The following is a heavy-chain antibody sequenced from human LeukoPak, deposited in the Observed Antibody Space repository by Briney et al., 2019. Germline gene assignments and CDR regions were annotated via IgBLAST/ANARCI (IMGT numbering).Heavy chain of an antibody. D-gene: IGHD2-15*01. CDR2: IYYSGST. CDR1: GGSISSGGYY. CDR3: ARVLPNCSGGSCYPDAFDI. Sequence: TLSLTCTVSGGSISSGGYYWSWVRQHPGKGLEWIGYIYYSGSTYYNPSLKSRVTISVDTSKNQFSLKLSSVTAADTAVYYCARVLPNCSGGSCYPDAFDIWGQGTMVTVSS. V-gene: IGHV4-31*03. J-gene: IGHJ3*02.